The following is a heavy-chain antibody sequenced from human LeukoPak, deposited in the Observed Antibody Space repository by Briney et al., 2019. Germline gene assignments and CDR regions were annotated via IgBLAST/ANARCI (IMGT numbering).Heavy chain of an antibody. J-gene: IGHJ5*02. V-gene: IGHV3-23*01. CDR2: IGSNSVPT. CDR1: GFTFSSYS. Sequence: GGSLRLSCAASGFTFSSYSMNWVRQAPGKGLEWVSGIGSNSVPTVYADYVKGRFTISRDNSKSMLYLQMDSLRVENTAVYYCEKHCSGYCNTASEKRFDPWGQGTLVTVSS. D-gene: IGHD2-2*03. CDR3: EKHCSGYCNTASEKRFDP.